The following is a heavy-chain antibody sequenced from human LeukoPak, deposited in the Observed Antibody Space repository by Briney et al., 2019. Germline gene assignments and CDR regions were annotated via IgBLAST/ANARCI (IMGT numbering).Heavy chain of an antibody. Sequence: SETLSLTCTVSGGSISSYYWSWIRQPAGKGLEWIGRIYTSGSTNYNPSLKSRVTMSVDTSKNQFSLKLSSVPAADTAVYYCARAPTTYGGNPNWYFDLWGRGTLVTVSS. J-gene: IGHJ2*01. V-gene: IGHV4-4*07. CDR2: IYTSGST. D-gene: IGHD4-23*01. CDR3: ARAPTTYGGNPNWYFDL. CDR1: GGSISSYY.